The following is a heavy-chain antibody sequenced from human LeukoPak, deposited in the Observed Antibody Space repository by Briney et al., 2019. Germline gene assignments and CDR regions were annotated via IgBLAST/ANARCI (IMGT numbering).Heavy chain of an antibody. J-gene: IGHJ4*02. CDR3: ARDRGRNSGNNYDSSGYYDY. CDR1: GYTFTSYV. V-gene: IGHV1-18*01. Sequence: GASVKVSCKASGYTFTSYVISWVRQAPGQGLEWMGWISAYNGNTNYAQKFQGRVTMTTETSTSTAYMGLRSLRSDDTEVYYCARDRGRNSGNNYDSSGYYDYWGQGTLVTVSS. CDR2: ISAYNGNT. D-gene: IGHD3-22*01.